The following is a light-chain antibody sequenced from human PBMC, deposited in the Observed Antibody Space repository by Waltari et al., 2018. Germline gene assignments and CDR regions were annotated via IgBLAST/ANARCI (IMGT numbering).Light chain of an antibody. V-gene: IGLV4-69*01. CDR3: QTWGTGTVV. CDR2: LNSDGSH. Sequence: QLVLTQSPSASASLGASVKLTCTLSSGHSSYAIAWHHQQPEKGPRYLMKLNSDGSHSKGDGIPDRFSGSSSGAECYLTISSLQSEDEADYYCQTWGTGTVVFGGGTKLTVL. CDR1: SGHSSYA. J-gene: IGLJ2*01.